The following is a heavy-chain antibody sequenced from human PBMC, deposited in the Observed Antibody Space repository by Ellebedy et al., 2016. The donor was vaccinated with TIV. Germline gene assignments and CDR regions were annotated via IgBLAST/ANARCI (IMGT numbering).Heavy chain of an antibody. J-gene: IGHJ5*02. CDR2: IYQDGSDQ. V-gene: IGHV3-7*01. D-gene: IGHD4-17*01. CDR3: ARRGSYGDYAVQVNSWFDR. Sequence: GESLKISCAASGFSFRSYWMSWVRQAPGKGLEWVANIYQDGSDQYYVDSVKGRFTISRDNANNLRFLQMNSLRVEDTAVYYCARRGSYGDYAVQVNSWFDRWGQGALVTVSS. CDR1: GFSFRSYW.